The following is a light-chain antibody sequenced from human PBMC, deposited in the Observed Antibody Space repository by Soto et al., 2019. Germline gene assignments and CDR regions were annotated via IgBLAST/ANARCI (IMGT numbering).Light chain of an antibody. CDR1: QGINSY. V-gene: IGKV1-9*01. Sequence: TQSTLSLPVATGEAASISCRSSQGINSYLAWYQQKPGKVPQLLIYEASSLQSGVPSRFSGSGSGTDFTLTISSLQAEHFATYYCQQPRSYPSTFGRGTKVDIK. J-gene: IGKJ4*01. CDR3: QQPRSYPST. CDR2: EAS.